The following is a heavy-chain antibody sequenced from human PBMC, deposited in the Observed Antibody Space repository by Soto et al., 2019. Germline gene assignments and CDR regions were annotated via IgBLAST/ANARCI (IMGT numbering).Heavy chain of an antibody. CDR3: ARVGYSYGPYFDY. CDR2: IYYSGST. Sequence: SSETLSLTCTVSGGSISSYYWSWIRQPPGKGLEWIGYIYYSGSTNYNPSLKSRVTISVDTSKNQFSLKLSSVTAADTAVYYCARVGYSYGPYFDYWGQGTLVTVSS. CDR1: GGSISSYY. D-gene: IGHD5-18*01. V-gene: IGHV4-59*01. J-gene: IGHJ4*02.